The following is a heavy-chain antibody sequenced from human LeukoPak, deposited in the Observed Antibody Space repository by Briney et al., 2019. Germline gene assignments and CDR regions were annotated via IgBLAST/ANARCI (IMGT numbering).Heavy chain of an antibody. V-gene: IGHV3-73*01. CDR1: GFTFSGSV. Sequence: GGALKLSCAASGFTFSGSVIHWVRQASGNGLEWVGRIRGKTHSYATPYAASGQGRFTISKDASKNTAYVQMNRLKTEDTAVYYCSIAYSNYDYWGQGTLVTVSS. CDR3: SIAYSNYDY. J-gene: IGHJ4*02. CDR2: IRGKTHSYAT. D-gene: IGHD6-13*01.